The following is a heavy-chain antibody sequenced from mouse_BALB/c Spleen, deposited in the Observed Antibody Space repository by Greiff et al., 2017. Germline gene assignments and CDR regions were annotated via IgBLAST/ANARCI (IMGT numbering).Heavy chain of an antibody. V-gene: IGHV5-4*02. Sequence: EVKLVESGGGLVKPGGSLKLSCAASGFTFSDYYMYWVRQTPEKRLEWVATISDGGSYTYYPDSVKGRFTISRDNAKNNLYLQMSSLKSEDTAMYYCAREGGYGRFDYWGQGTTLTVSS. D-gene: IGHD2-10*02. CDR3: AREGGYGRFDY. J-gene: IGHJ2*01. CDR1: GFTFSDYY. CDR2: ISDGGSYT.